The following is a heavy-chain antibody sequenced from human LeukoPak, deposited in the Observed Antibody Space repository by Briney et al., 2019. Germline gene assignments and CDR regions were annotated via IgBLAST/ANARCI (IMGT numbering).Heavy chain of an antibody. V-gene: IGHV4-39*07. Sequence: SETLSLTCTVSGGSISSSSYYWSWIRQPPGKGLEWIGEINHSGSTNYNPSLKSRVTISVDTSKNQFSLKLSSVTAADTAVYYCARGLRSRSNHNWFDPWGQGTLVTVSS. J-gene: IGHJ5*02. D-gene: IGHD3-10*01. CDR1: GGSISSSSYY. CDR2: INHSGST. CDR3: ARGLRSRSNHNWFDP.